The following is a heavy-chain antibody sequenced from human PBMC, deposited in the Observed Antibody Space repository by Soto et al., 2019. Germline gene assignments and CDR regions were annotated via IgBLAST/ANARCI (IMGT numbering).Heavy chain of an antibody. CDR2: ISSSSSYI. CDR3: ARPIDINYFGGGYYYMDV. V-gene: IGHV3-21*01. J-gene: IGHJ6*03. CDR1: GFTFSSYS. D-gene: IGHD4-4*01. Sequence: EVQLVESGGGLVKPGGSLRLSCAASGFTFSSYSMNWVRQAPGKGLEWVSSISSSSSYIYYADSVKGRFTISRDNAKNSLYMKMNSLGAEDTAVYYCARPIDINYFGGGYYYMDVWGKGTTVTVSS.